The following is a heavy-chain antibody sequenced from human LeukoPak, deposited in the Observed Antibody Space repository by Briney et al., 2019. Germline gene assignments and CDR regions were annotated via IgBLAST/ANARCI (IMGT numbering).Heavy chain of an antibody. V-gene: IGHV3-53*03. CDR1: GFTVSSNY. CDR3: AGGDCSGGSCYLSLTTIDY. Sequence: GGSLRLSCAASGFTVSSNYMSWVRQAPGKGLEWVSVIYSGGSTYYADSVKGRFTISRDNAKNSLYLQMNSLRAEDTAVYYCAGGDCSGGSCYLSLTTIDYWGQGTLVTVSS. J-gene: IGHJ4*02. D-gene: IGHD2-15*01. CDR2: IYSGGST.